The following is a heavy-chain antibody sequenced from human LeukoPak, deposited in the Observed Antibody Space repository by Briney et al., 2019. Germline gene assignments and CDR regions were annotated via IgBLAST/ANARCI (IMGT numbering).Heavy chain of an antibody. Sequence: ASVKVSCKASGYTFSSYDINWVRQATGQGLEWMGWKNPNSGRTGFARKFQGRLTMTTDTSISTAYMELSSLTSEDTAVYYCARGPVRTHGMDVWGQGTTVTVSS. CDR1: GYTFSSYD. V-gene: IGHV1-8*01. CDR2: KNPNSGRT. J-gene: IGHJ6*02. CDR3: ARGPVRTHGMDV.